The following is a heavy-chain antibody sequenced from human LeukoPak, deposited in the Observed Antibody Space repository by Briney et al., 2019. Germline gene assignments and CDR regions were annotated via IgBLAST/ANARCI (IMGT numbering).Heavy chain of an antibody. CDR3: ARVGLYSYDLADY. J-gene: IGHJ4*02. V-gene: IGHV4-30-4*07. CDR2: IYYSGST. D-gene: IGHD3-3*01. CDR1: GGSISSGGYS. Sequence: PSETLSLTCAVSGGSISSGGYSWSWIRQPPGKGLEWIGYIYYSGSTYYNPSLKSRVTISVDTSKNQFSLKLSSVTAADTAVYYCARVGLYSYDLADYWGQGTLVTVSS.